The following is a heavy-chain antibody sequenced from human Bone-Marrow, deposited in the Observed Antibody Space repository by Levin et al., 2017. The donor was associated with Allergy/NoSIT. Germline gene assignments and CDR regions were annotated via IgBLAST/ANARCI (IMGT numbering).Heavy chain of an antibody. D-gene: IGHD3-16*01. CDR3: AREFGGATDY. CDR1: GFTFSLSW. Sequence: GESLKISCAGSGFTFSLSWMHWVRQVPGKGLVWVSRINEDGTTTNYADSVKGRFTISRDNSRNTVYLQMNRLRVEDTAVYYCAREFGGATDYWGQGTLVTVSS. V-gene: IGHV3-74*01. J-gene: IGHJ4*02. CDR2: INEDGTTT.